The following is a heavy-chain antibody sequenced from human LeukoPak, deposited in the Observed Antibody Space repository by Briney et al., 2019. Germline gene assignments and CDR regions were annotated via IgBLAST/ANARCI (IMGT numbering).Heavy chain of an antibody. CDR1: GFTFSSYA. J-gene: IGHJ5*02. CDR3: AKESPVAATGRSWFDP. Sequence: PGGSLRLSCAASGFTFSSYAMSWVRQAPGKGLEWVSTITGSGGNTYYADSVKGRFTISRDNSKNTLYLQMNSLRAEDTAIYHCAKESPVAATGRSWFDPWGQGTLVTVSS. D-gene: IGHD6-13*01. V-gene: IGHV3-23*01. CDR2: ITGSGGNT.